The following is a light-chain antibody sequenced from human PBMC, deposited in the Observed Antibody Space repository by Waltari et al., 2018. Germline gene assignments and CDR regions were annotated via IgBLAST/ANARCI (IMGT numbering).Light chain of an antibody. CDR1: RAITNY. Sequence: DIQMTQSPSSLSASVGDRVTITCRASRAITNYVNWYQQRPGLAPKLLIYAASTLQGGVPTRFSGSGSGTDVTLTISSLQIEDFATYYCQQSHSAPLAFGGGTRLEI. CDR3: QQSHSAPLA. CDR2: AAS. V-gene: IGKV1-39*01. J-gene: IGKJ4*01.